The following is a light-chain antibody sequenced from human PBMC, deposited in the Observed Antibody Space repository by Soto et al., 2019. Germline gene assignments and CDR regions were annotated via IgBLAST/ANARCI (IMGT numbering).Light chain of an antibody. CDR1: QSISSN. CDR3: QQSYSFPRT. V-gene: IGKV1-39*01. J-gene: IGKJ3*01. CDR2: AAS. Sequence: DIQMTQSPSSLSASLGDRVTITCRASQSISSNLNWYQRKPGTASKLLLYAASSLHTGVPSRFSGSGSETDFTLTISSLQPEDFATYYCQQSYSFPRTFGPGTKVDI.